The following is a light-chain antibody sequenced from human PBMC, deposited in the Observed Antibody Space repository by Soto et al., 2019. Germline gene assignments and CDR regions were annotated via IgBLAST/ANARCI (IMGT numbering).Light chain of an antibody. V-gene: IGKV4-1*01. J-gene: IGKJ4*01. Sequence: DVVMTQSQDSLAVSWGERATLNCKSSQSVLYSSNNKNYLAWYQQKPGQPPRLLIYWASTRESGVPDRFSGSGSGTDFTLTISSLQAEDVAVYYCQQYYSTPLTFGGGTKVDI. CDR1: QSVLYSSNNKNY. CDR2: WAS. CDR3: QQYYSTPLT.